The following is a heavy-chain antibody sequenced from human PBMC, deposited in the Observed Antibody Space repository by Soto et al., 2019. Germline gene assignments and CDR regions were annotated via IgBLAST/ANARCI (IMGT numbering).Heavy chain of an antibody. D-gene: IGHD2-8*02. CDR2: IYSGGST. J-gene: IGHJ4*02. Sequence: EVQLVESGGGLVQPGGSLRLSCAASGFTVSSNYTSWVRQAPGKGLEWVSVIYSGGSTYYADSVKGRFTISRHNSKNTLYLQMNSLRAEDTAVYYCASTVRSRTAYYFDYWGQGTLVTVSS. CDR1: GFTVSSNY. V-gene: IGHV3-53*04. CDR3: ASTVRSRTAYYFDY.